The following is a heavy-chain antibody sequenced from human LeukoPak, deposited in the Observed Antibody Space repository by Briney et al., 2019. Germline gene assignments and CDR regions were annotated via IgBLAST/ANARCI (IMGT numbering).Heavy chain of an antibody. CDR3: ARRADIVVVPAAISPHWYFDL. CDR1: GGSISNSDYY. V-gene: IGHV4-61*05. D-gene: IGHD2-2*02. CDR2: IYTSGST. J-gene: IGHJ2*01. Sequence: PSETLSLTCTVSGGSISNSDYYWDWIRQPPGKGLEWIGYIYTSGSTNYNPSLKSRVTISVDTSKNQFSLKLSSVTAADTAVYYCARRADIVVVPAAISPHWYFDLWGRGTLVTVSS.